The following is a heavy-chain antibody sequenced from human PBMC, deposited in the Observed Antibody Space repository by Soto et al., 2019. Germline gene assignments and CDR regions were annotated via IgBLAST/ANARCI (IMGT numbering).Heavy chain of an antibody. D-gene: IGHD2-15*01. Sequence: QVQLVQSGDEEKKPGASVKVSCKASGYTFTSYDINWVRQATGQGLEWMGWMNPNSGNTGYAQKFQGRVTMTRNTSISTAYMELSSLRSEDTAVYYCARINHPPPYCSGGSCYVDDYWGQGTLVTVTS. CDR3: ARINHPPPYCSGGSCYVDDY. CDR2: MNPNSGNT. CDR1: GYTFTSYD. J-gene: IGHJ4*02. V-gene: IGHV1-8*01.